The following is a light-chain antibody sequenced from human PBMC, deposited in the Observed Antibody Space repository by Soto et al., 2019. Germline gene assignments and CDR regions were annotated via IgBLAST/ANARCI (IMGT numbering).Light chain of an antibody. CDR2: WAS. CDR1: QSVLYSSNNKNY. Sequence: DIVMTQSPDSLAVSLGERATINCKSSQSVLYSSNNKNYFAWYQQKPGQPPKLLIYWASTRESGVPDRCSGSGSGTDFTLTISSLQAEDVAVYYCQQYYSTPPTFGGGTKVEIK. CDR3: QQYYSTPPT. J-gene: IGKJ4*01. V-gene: IGKV4-1*01.